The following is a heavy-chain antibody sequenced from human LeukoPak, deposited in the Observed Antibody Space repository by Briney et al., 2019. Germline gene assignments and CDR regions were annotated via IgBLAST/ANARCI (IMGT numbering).Heavy chain of an antibody. Sequence: ASVKVSCKASGYTFTNHHIHWVRQAPGQGLEWMGIINPNAGSTNYPQKFQGRVTMTSDTSTSTVYMELRSLRSEDSAVYFCARDRELTVTTIGNVGEFDYWGQGTLVTVSS. D-gene: IGHD4-17*01. J-gene: IGHJ4*02. V-gene: IGHV1-46*01. CDR2: INPNAGST. CDR1: GYTFTNHH. CDR3: ARDRELTVTTIGNVGEFDY.